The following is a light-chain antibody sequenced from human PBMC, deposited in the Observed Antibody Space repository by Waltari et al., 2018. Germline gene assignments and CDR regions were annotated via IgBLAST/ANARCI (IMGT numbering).Light chain of an antibody. CDR1: QGISSN. Sequence: IQLTQSPSSLSASVGDRVTITCRASQGISSNLAWYQQKPGKAPELLIFAASTLQSGVPSRFSGSGSGTDFTLTISSLQPEDFATYYCQEYFSAPYTFGQGTKLEI. CDR2: AAS. CDR3: QEYFSAPYT. J-gene: IGKJ2*01. V-gene: IGKV1-9*01.